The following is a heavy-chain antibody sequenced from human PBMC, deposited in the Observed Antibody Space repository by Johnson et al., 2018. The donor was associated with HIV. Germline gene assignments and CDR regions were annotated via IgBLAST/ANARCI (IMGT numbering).Heavy chain of an antibody. D-gene: IGHD1-26*01. CDR1: GFTLGSFG. CDR3: ARVRAGRENAFDI. V-gene: IGHV3-30*03. J-gene: IGHJ3*02. CDR2: ISYDGSNK. Sequence: QVQLVESGGGVVQPGRSLRLSCAASGFTLGSFGMHWVRQAPGKGLEWVAVISYDGSNKYYLDSVKGRFSISRDNSKNTLSLQMNSPRVDDTAIYYCARVRAGRENAFDIWGQGTMVTVSS.